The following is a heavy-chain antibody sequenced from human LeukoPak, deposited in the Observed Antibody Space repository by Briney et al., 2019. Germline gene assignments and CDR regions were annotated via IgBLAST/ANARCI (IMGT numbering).Heavy chain of an antibody. CDR1: GVTFSSYA. Sequence: SVNVSCKASGVTFSSYAISWRRQAPGQGLEWMGGIIPIFGTANYAQKFQVRVTITADKSTITPYLELSSLRSEDTAVYYCARDPDYYGSGSFDYWGQGTLVTVSS. CDR2: IIPIFGTA. CDR3: ARDPDYYGSGSFDY. D-gene: IGHD3-10*01. V-gene: IGHV1-69*06. J-gene: IGHJ4*02.